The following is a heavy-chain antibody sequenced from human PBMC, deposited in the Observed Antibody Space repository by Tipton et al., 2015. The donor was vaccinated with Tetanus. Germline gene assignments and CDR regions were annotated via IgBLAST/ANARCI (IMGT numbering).Heavy chain of an antibody. CDR1: GGSLRSGDHY. CDR3: ARGRDGYNYPFDY. CDR2: ISSSGST. Sequence: TLSLTCSVSGGSLRSGDHYWSWIRQPPGKGLEWLAYISSSGSTNSNYSLKSRITMSRDTSKNQFSLKLASVTAADTAAYYCARGRDGYNYPFDYWGQGTLVIVSS. V-gene: IGHV4-61*08. J-gene: IGHJ4*02. D-gene: IGHD5-24*01.